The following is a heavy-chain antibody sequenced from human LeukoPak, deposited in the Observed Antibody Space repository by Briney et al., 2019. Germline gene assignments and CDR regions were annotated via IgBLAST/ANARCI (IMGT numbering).Heavy chain of an antibody. V-gene: IGHV1-2*02. J-gene: IGHJ6*04. Sequence: GASVKVSCKASGYTFTGYYMHWVRQAPGQGLEWMGWINPNSGGTNYAQKFQGRVTMTRDTSISTAYMELSRLRSDDTAVYYCAKGATNWNDRSGMDVWGKGTTVTVSS. D-gene: IGHD1-1*01. CDR2: INPNSGGT. CDR1: GYTFTGYY. CDR3: AKGATNWNDRSGMDV.